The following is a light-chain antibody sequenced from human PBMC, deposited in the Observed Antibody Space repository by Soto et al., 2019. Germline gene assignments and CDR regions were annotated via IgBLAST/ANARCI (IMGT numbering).Light chain of an antibody. V-gene: IGLV2-14*03. Sequence: SALTQPASVSGSPGQPITISCTGTSSYIGHYDYVSWYQQHPGKAPKRMIYHVTYRPSGVSNRYSGSKSGNSASLTISGLQADDEADYYCCSLTTSHTYVFGSGTKVTVL. CDR3: CSLTTSHTYV. CDR2: HVT. J-gene: IGLJ1*01. CDR1: SSYIGHYDY.